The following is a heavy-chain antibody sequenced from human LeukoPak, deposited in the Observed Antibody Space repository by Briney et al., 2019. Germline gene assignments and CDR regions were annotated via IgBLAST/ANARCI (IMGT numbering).Heavy chain of an antibody. CDR2: ISSSSSYI. CDR3: ARDRTLVGATPY. Sequence: GGSLRLSCAASGFTLSSYSMNWVRQAPGKGLEWVSSISSSSSYIYYADSVKGRFTISRDNAKNSLYLQMNSLRAEDTAVYYCARDRTLVGATPYWGQGTLVTVSS. V-gene: IGHV3-21*01. J-gene: IGHJ4*02. D-gene: IGHD1-26*01. CDR1: GFTLSSYS.